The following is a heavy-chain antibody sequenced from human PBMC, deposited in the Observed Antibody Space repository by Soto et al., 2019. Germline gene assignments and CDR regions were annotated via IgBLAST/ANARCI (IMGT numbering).Heavy chain of an antibody. Sequence: ETLSLTCTVSGGSMSEYFWSWIRQSPGKGLEWFGYIYYLGSTDYNPSLKSRVTISVDTSKRQFSLRLTSVTAADTAVYYCARDGYDGSGSPYPAYWGPGTQVTVSS. CDR3: ARDGYDGSGSPYPAY. D-gene: IGHD3-10*01. J-gene: IGHJ4*02. CDR2: IYYLGST. V-gene: IGHV4-59*01. CDR1: GGSMSEYF.